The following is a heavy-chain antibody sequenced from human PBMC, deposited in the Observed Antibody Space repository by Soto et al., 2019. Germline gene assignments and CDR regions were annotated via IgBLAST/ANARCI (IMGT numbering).Heavy chain of an antibody. Sequence: AVSLRLSCAASGFTFSSYGMNWVRQAPGKGLEWVSYISSSTTIYYADSVKGRFTISRDNAKNSLYLQMNSLRDEDTAVYYCARSLVRSARFDYWGQGTLVTVSS. CDR3: ARSLVRSARFDY. V-gene: IGHV3-48*02. CDR2: ISSSTTI. D-gene: IGHD1-26*01. J-gene: IGHJ4*02. CDR1: GFTFSSYG.